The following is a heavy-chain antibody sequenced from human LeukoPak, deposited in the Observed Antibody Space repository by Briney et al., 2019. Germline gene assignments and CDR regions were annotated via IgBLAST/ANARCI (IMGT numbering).Heavy chain of an antibody. D-gene: IGHD3-10*01. J-gene: IGHJ4*02. CDR2: IWSDASNT. V-gene: IGHV3-33*01. CDR1: GFIFSSYG. Sequence: PGRSLRLSCAASGFIFSSYGMHWVRQAPGKGLEWVAVIWSDASNTYYVDSVKGRFTISRDNAKNSLYLQMNSLRAEDTAVYYCARFPGADYFDYWGQGTLVTVSS. CDR3: ARFPGADYFDY.